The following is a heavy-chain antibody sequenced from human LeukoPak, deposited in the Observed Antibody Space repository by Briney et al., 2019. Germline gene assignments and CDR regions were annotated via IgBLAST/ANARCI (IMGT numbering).Heavy chain of an antibody. CDR2: IIPIFGTA. D-gene: IGHD3-10*01. Sequence: ASVKVSSKASGGTFSSYAISWVRQAPGQGLEWMGGIIPIFGTANYAQKFQGRVTITADKSTSTAYMELSSLRSEDTAVYYCARASMVRGVNPGWFDPWGQGTLVTVSS. CDR3: ARASMVRGVNPGWFDP. V-gene: IGHV1-69*06. CDR1: GGTFSSYA. J-gene: IGHJ5*02.